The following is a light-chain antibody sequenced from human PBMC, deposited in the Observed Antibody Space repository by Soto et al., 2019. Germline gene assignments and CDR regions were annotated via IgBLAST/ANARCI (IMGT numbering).Light chain of an antibody. CDR2: EVS. J-gene: IGLJ2*01. CDR1: SRDVGNYNL. CDR3: CSYAGSISYVV. V-gene: IGLV2-23*02. Sequence: QSALTQSASVSGSPGQSITISCTGSSRDVGNYNLVSWYQQHPGKAPKLMIYEVSKRPSGVANRFSGSKSGNTASLTISGLQAEDEADYYCCSYAGSISYVVFGGGTQLTVL.